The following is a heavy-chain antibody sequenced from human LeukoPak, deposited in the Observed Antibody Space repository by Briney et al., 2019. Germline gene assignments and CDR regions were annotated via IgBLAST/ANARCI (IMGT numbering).Heavy chain of an antibody. V-gene: IGHV5-51*01. CDR2: IYPGDSDT. Sequence: GESLKIPCKGSGYIFTGYWIGWVRQMPGKGLEWMGIIYPGDSDTRYSTSFQGQVTISADKSISTAYLQWSSLKASDTAMYYCARHLRNIAARRGAFDIWGQGTMVTVSS. CDR1: GYIFTGYW. D-gene: IGHD6-6*01. CDR3: ARHLRNIAARRGAFDI. J-gene: IGHJ3*02.